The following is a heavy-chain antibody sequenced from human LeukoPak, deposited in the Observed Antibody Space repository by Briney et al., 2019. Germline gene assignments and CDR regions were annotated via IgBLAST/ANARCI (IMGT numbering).Heavy chain of an antibody. Sequence: ETLSLTCTVSGGSISSSSYYWGWIRQPPGKGLEWVSAISGSGGSTYYADSVKGRFTISRDNSKNTLYLQMNSLRAEDTAVYYCAKDDDSSGYYYPEYFQHWGQGTLVTVSS. CDR2: ISGSGGST. CDR3: AKDDDSSGYYYPEYFQH. J-gene: IGHJ1*01. V-gene: IGHV3-23*01. D-gene: IGHD3-22*01. CDR1: GGSISSSSYY.